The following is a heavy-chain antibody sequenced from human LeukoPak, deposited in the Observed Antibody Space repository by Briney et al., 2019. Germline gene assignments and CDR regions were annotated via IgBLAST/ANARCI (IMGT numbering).Heavy chain of an antibody. J-gene: IGHJ5*02. D-gene: IGHD3-9*01. CDR2: IWYDGSNK. Sequence: GGSLRLSCAASGFTFSSYGMHWVRQAPGKGLEWVAVIWYDGSNKYYADSVKGRFTISRDNSKNTLYLQMNSLRAEDTAVYYCARSSSYDILTGYYKGNWFDPWGQGTLVTVSS. CDR3: ARSSSYDILTGYYKGNWFDP. V-gene: IGHV3-33*01. CDR1: GFTFSSYG.